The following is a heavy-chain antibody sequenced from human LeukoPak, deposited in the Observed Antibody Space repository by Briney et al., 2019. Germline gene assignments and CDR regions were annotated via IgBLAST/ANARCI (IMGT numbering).Heavy chain of an antibody. J-gene: IGHJ5*02. Sequence: GASVKVSCKASGYTFTGYYMHWVRQAPGQGLEWMGGIIPIFGTANYAQKFQGRVTITADKSTSTAYMELSSLRSEDTAVYYCARGYSSSWYGWFDPWGQGTLVTVSS. D-gene: IGHD6-13*01. CDR3: ARGYSSSWYGWFDP. V-gene: IGHV1-69*06. CDR2: IIPIFGTA. CDR1: GYTFTGYY.